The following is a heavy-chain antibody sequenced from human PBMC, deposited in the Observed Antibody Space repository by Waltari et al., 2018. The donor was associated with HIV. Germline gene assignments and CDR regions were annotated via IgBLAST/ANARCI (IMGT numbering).Heavy chain of an antibody. CDR1: GYTFTGYY. Sequence: QEQLVQSGAEVRKPGASVKVSCKASGYTFTGYYLHWVRQAPGQGREWMGRINPNSGGTNYAQKFQARVTMTRDTSIGAAYMELSSLRPNDTAVYYCARVTTVTGDSYFYYGMDVWGQGTTVTVSS. CDR3: ARVTTVTGDSYFYYGMDV. V-gene: IGHV1-2*06. CDR2: INPNSGGT. J-gene: IGHJ6*02. D-gene: IGHD4-17*01.